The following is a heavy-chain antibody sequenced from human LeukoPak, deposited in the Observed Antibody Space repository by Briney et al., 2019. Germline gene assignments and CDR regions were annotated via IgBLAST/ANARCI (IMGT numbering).Heavy chain of an antibody. CDR1: GFSFYRYS. CDR3: ARDPSLESDYGVYSAD. V-gene: IGHV3-21*01. D-gene: IGHD4-17*01. Sequence: GGSLTLSCATSGFSFYRYSLIWVRQATEEGLEWVASNTGRNSYIYYADSVKGRFTVSRDNAKNSLYLRMSSLRVEDTAVYYCARDPSLESDYGVYSADWGQGTLVTVAS. J-gene: IGHJ4*02. CDR2: NTGRNSYI.